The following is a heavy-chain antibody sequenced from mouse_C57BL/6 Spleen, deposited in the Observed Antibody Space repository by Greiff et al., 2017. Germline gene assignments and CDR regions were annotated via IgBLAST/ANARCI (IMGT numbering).Heavy chain of an antibody. CDR1: GYTFTDHT. CDR2: IYPRDGST. CDR3: ARSAYYYGSSYGGGYFDY. V-gene: IGHV1-78*01. Sequence: QVQLQQSDAELVKPGASVKISCKVSGYTFTDHTIHWMKQRPEQGLEWIGYIYPRDGSTKYNEKFKGKATLTADKSSSTAYMQLNSLTSEDSAVYFCARSAYYYGSSYGGGYFDYWGQGTTLTVSS. D-gene: IGHD1-1*01. J-gene: IGHJ2*01.